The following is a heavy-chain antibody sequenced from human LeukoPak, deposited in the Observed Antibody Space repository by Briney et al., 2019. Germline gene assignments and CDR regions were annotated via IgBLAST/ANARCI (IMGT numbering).Heavy chain of an antibody. Sequence: GRSLRLSCAASGFTFSSYAMHWVRQAPGKGLEWVAVISYDGSNKYYADSVKGRFTISRDNSKNTLYLQMNSLRAEDTAVYYCAREGGTVATESWFDPWGQGTLVTVSS. V-gene: IGHV3-30*04. CDR2: ISYDGSNK. D-gene: IGHD1-26*01. CDR1: GFTFSSYA. CDR3: AREGGTVATESWFDP. J-gene: IGHJ5*02.